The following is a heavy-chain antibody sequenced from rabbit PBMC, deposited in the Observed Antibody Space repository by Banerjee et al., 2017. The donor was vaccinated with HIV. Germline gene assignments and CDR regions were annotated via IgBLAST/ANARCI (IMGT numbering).Heavy chain of an antibody. J-gene: IGHJ4*01. Sequence: EQLAESGGGLVQPEGSLALTCKASGFTISSSYYMCWFRQAPGKGLEWIACIYAGTNDNTYYASWAKGRFTISKTSSTTVTLQMTSLTAADTATYFCARDNYDDYGDYFNLWGPGTLVTVS. CDR1: GFTISSSYY. D-gene: IGHD2-1*01. V-gene: IGHV1S45*01. CDR3: ARDNYDDYGDYFNL. CDR2: IYAGTNDNT.